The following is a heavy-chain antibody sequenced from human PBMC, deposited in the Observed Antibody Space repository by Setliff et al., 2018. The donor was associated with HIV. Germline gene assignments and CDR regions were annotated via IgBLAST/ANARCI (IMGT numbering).Heavy chain of an antibody. V-gene: IGHV5-51*01. CDR3: ARRDGRSMNAFEI. Sequence: GESLKISCQGFGYDFTKFWVGWVRQQPGKGLEWVGIIYPADSDARYSPSFQGQVTISADKSVSTVYLHWGSLKASDTAIYYCARRDGRSMNAFEIWGPGTMVTVSS. CDR1: GYDFTKFW. D-gene: IGHD6-13*01. CDR2: IYPADSDA. J-gene: IGHJ3*02.